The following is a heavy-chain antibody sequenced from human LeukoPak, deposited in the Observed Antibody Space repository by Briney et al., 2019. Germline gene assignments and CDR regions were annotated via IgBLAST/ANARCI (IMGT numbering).Heavy chain of an antibody. D-gene: IGHD3-22*01. J-gene: IGHJ4*02. Sequence: GGSLRLSCAASGLTFSSYWMTWVRQAPGKGLEWVATIKYDGSETYYVDSVRGRFSISRDNAKNSLYLQMNSLRAEDTAVYYCARLYYDSSAYYPPGYWGQGTLVTVSS. CDR3: ARLYYDSSAYYPPGY. V-gene: IGHV3-7*02. CDR2: IKYDGSET. CDR1: GLTFSSYW.